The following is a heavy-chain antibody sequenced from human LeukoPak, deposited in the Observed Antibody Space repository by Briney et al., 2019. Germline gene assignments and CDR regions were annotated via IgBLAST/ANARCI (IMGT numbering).Heavy chain of an antibody. CDR3: ARRLPFEGPGRVENAFDI. J-gene: IGHJ3*02. D-gene: IGHD5-18*01. V-gene: IGHV4-34*01. CDR2: INHRGHT. Sequence: SETLSLTCAVSGGSFNGYSWTWIRQSPEKGLEWIGEINHRGHTKYNPSLKSRVTISVDTSKNQFSLKLSSVTAADTAVYYCARRLPFEGPGRVENAFDIWGQGTMVTVSS. CDR1: GGSFNGYS.